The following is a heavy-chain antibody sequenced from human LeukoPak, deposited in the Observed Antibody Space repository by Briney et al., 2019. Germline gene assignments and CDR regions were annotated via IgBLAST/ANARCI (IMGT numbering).Heavy chain of an antibody. CDR2: IWYDGSNK. Sequence: GRSLRLSCVASGFTFNNYAMHWVRQAPGQGLEWVAVIWYDGSNKFYADSVKGRFTIPRDNSKNSLYLQMNSLRDEDTAVYYCARSMVRGGYAFDIWGQGTMVTVSS. D-gene: IGHD3-10*01. CDR3: ARSMVRGGYAFDI. V-gene: IGHV3-33*01. CDR1: GFTFNNYA. J-gene: IGHJ3*02.